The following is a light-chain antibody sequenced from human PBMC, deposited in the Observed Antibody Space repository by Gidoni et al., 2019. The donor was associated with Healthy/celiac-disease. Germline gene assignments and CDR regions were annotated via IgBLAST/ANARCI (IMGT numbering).Light chain of an antibody. J-gene: IGKJ1*01. CDR2: GAS. Sequence: EIVLTQSPGTLSLSPGERATLACRASQSVSSSYLAWYQQKPGQAPRLLLYGASSRATGIPDRFSGSGSGTDFTLTISRLEPEDFAVYYCQQYGSSPRTFXQXTKVXIK. CDR3: QQYGSSPRT. CDR1: QSVSSSY. V-gene: IGKV3-20*01.